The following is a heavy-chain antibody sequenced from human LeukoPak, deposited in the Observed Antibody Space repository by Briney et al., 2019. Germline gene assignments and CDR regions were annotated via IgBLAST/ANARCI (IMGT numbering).Heavy chain of an antibody. CDR1: GFTFSSYW. CDR2: INSDGSST. CDR3: AELGITMIGGV. J-gene: IGHJ6*04. V-gene: IGHV3-74*01. D-gene: IGHD3-10*02. Sequence: PGGSLRLSCAASGFTFSSYWMHWVRQAPGKGLVWVSRINSDGSSTSYADSGKGRFTISRDNAKNSLYLQMNSLRAEDTAVYYCAELGITMIGGVWGKGTTVTISS.